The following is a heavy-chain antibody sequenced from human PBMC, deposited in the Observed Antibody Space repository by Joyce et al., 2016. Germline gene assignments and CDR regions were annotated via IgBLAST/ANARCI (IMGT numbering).Heavy chain of an antibody. CDR2: ISSSSSSI. V-gene: IGHV3-48*04. D-gene: IGHD3-9*01. CDR3: ARGLKNYDILTDLDY. J-gene: IGHJ4*02. Sequence: ESGGGLVQPGKSLRLSCAASGFTFSSYSMNWVRQAPGKVLEWVSYISSSSSSIYYANSVKGRFTISRDNAKNSLYLQMNSLRAEDTAVYYCARGLKNYDILTDLDYWGQGTLVTVSS. CDR1: GFTFSSYS.